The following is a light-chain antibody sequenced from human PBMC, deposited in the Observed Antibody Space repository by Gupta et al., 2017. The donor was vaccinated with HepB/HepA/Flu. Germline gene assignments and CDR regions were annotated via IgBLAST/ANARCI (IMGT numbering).Light chain of an antibody. Sequence: DIVMTQSPDSLAVSLGERATIDCKSSQNLLYSSNNKNYLAWYQQKPGQPPRLLIYWASTRESGVPDRFSGSGSGTDFTLTISSLQAEDVAVYYCQQDYSSLWTFGRGTKVEIK. CDR1: QNLLYSSNNKNY. CDR3: QQDYSSLWT. CDR2: WAS. V-gene: IGKV4-1*01. J-gene: IGKJ1*01.